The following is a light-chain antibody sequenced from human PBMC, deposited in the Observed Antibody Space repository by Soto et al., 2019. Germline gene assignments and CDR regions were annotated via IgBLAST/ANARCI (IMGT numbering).Light chain of an antibody. CDR1: QSVSSNY. Sequence: EIALTQSPGTLSLSPGERAXXXXXASQSVSSNYLNWFQQKPGQAPRLLIHATSSRASGIPDRFSGSGSGTDFTLTINRLEPEDFAVYYCQQYGTLITFGQGTRLEIK. V-gene: IGKV3-20*01. J-gene: IGKJ5*01. CDR2: ATS. CDR3: QQYGTLIT.